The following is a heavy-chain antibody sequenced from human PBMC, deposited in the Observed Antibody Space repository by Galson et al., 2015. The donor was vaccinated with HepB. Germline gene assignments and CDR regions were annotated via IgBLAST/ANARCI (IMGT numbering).Heavy chain of an antibody. CDR1: GGSISSGGYY. Sequence: TLSLTCTVSGGSISSGGYYWSWIRQHPGKGLEWIGYIYYSGSTYYNPSLKSRVTISVDTSKNQFSLKLSSVTAADTAVYYCARGGPGDVDYWGQGTLVTVSS. V-gene: IGHV4-31*03. CDR3: ARGGPGDVDY. D-gene: IGHD3-10*01. CDR2: IYYSGST. J-gene: IGHJ4*02.